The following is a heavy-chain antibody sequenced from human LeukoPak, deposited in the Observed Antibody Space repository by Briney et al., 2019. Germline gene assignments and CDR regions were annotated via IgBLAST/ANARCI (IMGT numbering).Heavy chain of an antibody. CDR1: GYSFTSYW. CDR3: ARQRYYGSGSYPDAFDI. Sequence: GESLKISCKGSGYSFTSYWIGWVRQMPGKGLEWMGIIYPGDSDTRYSPSFQGQVTISADKSISTAYLQWSSLKASDTAMYYCARQRYYGSGSYPDAFDIWGQGTMVTVSS. CDR2: IYPGDSDT. J-gene: IGHJ3*02. V-gene: IGHV5-51*01. D-gene: IGHD3-10*01.